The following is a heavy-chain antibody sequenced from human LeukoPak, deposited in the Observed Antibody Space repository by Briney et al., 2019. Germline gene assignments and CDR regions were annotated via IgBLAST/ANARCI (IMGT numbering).Heavy chain of an antibody. J-gene: IGHJ4*02. V-gene: IGHV4-34*12. D-gene: IGHD4-23*01. Sequence: PSETLSLTCAVHGESLNYYYWSWIRQSPGKGLEWIGDIFDGKTINYNPSLKSRVTISAATSSRQFSLNLKSVTAADTAVYFCASGAWAARLNSWAQGALVIVSS. CDR3: ASGAWAARLNS. CDR1: GESLNYYY. CDR2: IFDGKTI.